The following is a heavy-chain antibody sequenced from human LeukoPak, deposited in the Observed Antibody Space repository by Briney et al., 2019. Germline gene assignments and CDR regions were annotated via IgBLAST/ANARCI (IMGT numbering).Heavy chain of an antibody. CDR1: GYTFTGYY. Sequence: GASVKVSCKASGYTFTGYYMHWVRQAPGQGLEWMGWINPNSGGTNYAQKFQGRVTMTRDTSISTAYMELSRLRSDDTAVYYCARDPTIRGTGTPVVWYFDLWGRGTLVTVSS. CDR3: ARDPTIRGTGTPVVWYFDL. D-gene: IGHD7-27*01. J-gene: IGHJ2*01. V-gene: IGHV1-2*02. CDR2: INPNSGGT.